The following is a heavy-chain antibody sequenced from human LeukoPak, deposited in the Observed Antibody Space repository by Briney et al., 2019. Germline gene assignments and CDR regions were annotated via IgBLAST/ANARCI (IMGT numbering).Heavy chain of an antibody. J-gene: IGHJ4*02. CDR3: ARDPYGPGTTFFDY. Sequence: GGSLRLSCAASGFTFSSYWMSWVRQAPGKGLEWVANIKQDGSEKYYVDSVKGRFTISRDNAKNSLYLQMNSLRAEDTAVYYCARDPYGPGTTFFDYWGQGTLVTVSS. CDR2: IKQDGSEK. V-gene: IGHV3-7*01. D-gene: IGHD3-10*01. CDR1: GFTFSSYW.